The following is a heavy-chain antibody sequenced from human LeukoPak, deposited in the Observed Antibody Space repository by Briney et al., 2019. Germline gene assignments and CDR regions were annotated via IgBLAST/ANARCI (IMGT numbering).Heavy chain of an antibody. V-gene: IGHV1-2*02. CDR2: INPNSGDT. CDR1: GYTFIGYY. Sequence: ASVKVSCKASGYTFIGYYMYWVRQASGQGLEWMGWINPNSGDTNYAQKFQGRVTMTRDTSISTAHMELSRLRLDDTAVYYCATESFDYWGQGTLVTVSS. J-gene: IGHJ4*02. CDR3: ATESFDY.